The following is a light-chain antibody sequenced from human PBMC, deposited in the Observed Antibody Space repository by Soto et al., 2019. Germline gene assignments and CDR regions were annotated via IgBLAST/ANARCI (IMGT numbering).Light chain of an antibody. V-gene: IGKV1-5*03. J-gene: IGKJ4*01. CDR1: QTINTW. Sequence: DIQMTQSPSTLSASVGDRVTITCRASQTINTWLAWYQQKPGKGPNLLIYKASSLESGVPSRFSGSGSGTEFTLTISSLQPDDSATYYCQQYNTYPLTFGGGTKVEIK. CDR2: KAS. CDR3: QQYNTYPLT.